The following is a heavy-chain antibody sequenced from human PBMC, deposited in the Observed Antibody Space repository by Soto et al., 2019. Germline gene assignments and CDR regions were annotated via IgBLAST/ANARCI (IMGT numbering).Heavy chain of an antibody. V-gene: IGHV3-33*01. D-gene: IGHD1-7*01. CDR3: ARGAGTTYYYYYLDV. CDR2: IWYDGSNK. Sequence: QVQLVESGGGVVQPGRSLRLSCAASGFTFSSYGMHWVRQAPGKGLEWVAVIWYDGSNKYYADSVKGRFTISRDNSKNTLYLQMNSLRAEDTAVYYCARGAGTTYYYYYLDVWGKGTTVTVSS. J-gene: IGHJ6*03. CDR1: GFTFSSYG.